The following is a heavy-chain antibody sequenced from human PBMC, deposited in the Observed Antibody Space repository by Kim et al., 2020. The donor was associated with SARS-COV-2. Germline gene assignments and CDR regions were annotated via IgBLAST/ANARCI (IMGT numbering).Heavy chain of an antibody. Sequence: YAMNWVRQAPGQGLEWMGWINTNTGNPTYAQGFTGRFVFSLDTSVSTAYLQISSLKAEDTAVYYCARVSDYDILTGVIDYWGQGTLVTVS. CDR1: YA. D-gene: IGHD3-9*01. CDR2: INTNTGNP. V-gene: IGHV7-4-1*02. J-gene: IGHJ4*02. CDR3: ARVSDYDILTGVIDY.